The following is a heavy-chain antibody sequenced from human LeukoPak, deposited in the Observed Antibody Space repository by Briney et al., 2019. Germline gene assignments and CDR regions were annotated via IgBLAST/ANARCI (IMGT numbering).Heavy chain of an antibody. J-gene: IGHJ6*02. CDR3: ARRTVTLYYYGMDV. Sequence: PSETLSLTCTVSGGSISSGSYYWSWIRQPAGKGLEWIGRIYTSGSTNYNPSLKSRVTISVDTSKNQFSLKLSSVTAADTAVYYCARRTVTLYYYGMDVWGQGTTVTVSS. D-gene: IGHD4-17*01. V-gene: IGHV4-61*02. CDR2: IYTSGST. CDR1: GGSISSGSYY.